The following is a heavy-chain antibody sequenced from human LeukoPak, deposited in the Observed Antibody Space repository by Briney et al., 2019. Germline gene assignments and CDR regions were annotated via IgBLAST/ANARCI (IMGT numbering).Heavy chain of an antibody. CDR2: IYYSGST. Sequence: SETLSLTCNVSGGSISSYFWSWIRQPPGKRLEWIGYIYYSGSTSYNPSLKSRVTMSVDTSKSQFSLKMSSVTAADTAVYYCAGGTGSLYFDYWGQGTLVSVSS. CDR1: GGSISSYF. V-gene: IGHV4-59*01. J-gene: IGHJ4*02. CDR3: AGGTGSLYFDY.